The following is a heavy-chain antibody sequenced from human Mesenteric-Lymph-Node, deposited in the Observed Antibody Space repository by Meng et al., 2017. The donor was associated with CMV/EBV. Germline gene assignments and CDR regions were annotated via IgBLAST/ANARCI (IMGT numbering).Heavy chain of an antibody. Sequence: GGSLRLSCAASGFTFSDSYMTWIRQAPGTGLEWISYISVTGSTVYYADSVKGRFTISRDNAQNSLYLQMNSLGAGDTAVYYCARGQWYQLLGRDYYFGMGVWGQGTTVTVSS. J-gene: IGHJ6*02. CDR2: ISVTGSTV. CDR1: GFTFSDSY. CDR3: ARGQWYQLLGRDYYFGMGV. V-gene: IGHV3-11*04. D-gene: IGHD2-2*01.